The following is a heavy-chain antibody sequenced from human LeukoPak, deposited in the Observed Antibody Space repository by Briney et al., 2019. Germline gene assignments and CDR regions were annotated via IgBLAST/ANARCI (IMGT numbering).Heavy chain of an antibody. CDR1: GFTFSSYA. V-gene: IGHV3-23*01. CDR3: AKGRRVQREVPQDY. J-gene: IGHJ4*02. D-gene: IGHD1-26*01. CDR2: ISDNGGST. Sequence: GGSLRLSCAASGFTFSSYAMSWVRQAPGKGLEWVSTISDNGGSTYYTDSVKGRFTISRDTSKNTLYLQMSGLRAEDTAIYYCAKGRRVQREVPQDYWGQGILVTVSS.